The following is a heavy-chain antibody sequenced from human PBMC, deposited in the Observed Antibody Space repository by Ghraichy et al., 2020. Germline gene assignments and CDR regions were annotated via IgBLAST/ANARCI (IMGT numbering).Heavy chain of an antibody. D-gene: IGHD6-13*01. CDR3: ARDGKQYSSSWYPWGGRYYYYYGMDV. CDR1: GYTFTGYY. CDR2: INPNSGGA. Sequence: ASVKVSCKASGYTFTGYYMHWVRQAPGQGLEWMGWINPNSGGANYAQKFQGWVTMTRDTSISTAYMELSRLRSDDTAVYYCARDGKQYSSSWYPWGGRYYYYYGMDVWGPGTTVPVSS. V-gene: IGHV1-2*04. J-gene: IGHJ6*02.